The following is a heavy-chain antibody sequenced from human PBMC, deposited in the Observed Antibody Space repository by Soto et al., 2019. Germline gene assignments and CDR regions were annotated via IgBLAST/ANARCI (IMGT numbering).Heavy chain of an antibody. CDR2: ILYDGSNK. CDR3: ATSRPGRYSPIGC. J-gene: IGHJ4*02. D-gene: IGHD2-15*01. Sequence: QVQLVESGGGVVQPGRSLRLSCAASGFTFSSYGMHWVRQAPGKGLEGVAVILYDGSNKYYADSVKGRFTITRDNSKNTLYLQMNSLRAEDTAVYYCATSRPGRYSPIGCWGQGTLVTVIS. CDR1: GFTFSSYG. V-gene: IGHV3-30*03.